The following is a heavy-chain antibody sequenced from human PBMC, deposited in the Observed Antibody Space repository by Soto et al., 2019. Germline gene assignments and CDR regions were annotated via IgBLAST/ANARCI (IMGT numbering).Heavy chain of an antibody. D-gene: IGHD6-19*01. V-gene: IGHV1-46*03. J-gene: IGHJ4*02. CDR3: ATSRYSSGWYYY. Sequence: GASLKLSWKASGYTFTIYYMHFVRQSPRQGLECMGIINPSGGSTSYAQKFQGRVTMTRDTSTSTVYMELSSLRSEDTAVYYCATSRYSSGWYYYWGQGTLVPVPS. CDR1: GYTFTIYY. CDR2: INPSGGST.